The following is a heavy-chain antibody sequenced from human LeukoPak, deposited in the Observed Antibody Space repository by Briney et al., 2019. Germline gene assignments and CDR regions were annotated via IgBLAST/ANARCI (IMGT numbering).Heavy chain of an antibody. J-gene: IGHJ5*02. Sequence: ASVKVSCKASGYTFTSYDINWVRQAPGQGLEWMGWMNTNSGDTGYPQKFQGRFTMTRDTSITTAYMELSSLRSEDTAVYYCARSGFGSGISFDLWGQGTLVTVSS. CDR2: MNTNSGDT. CDR3: ARSGFGSGISFDL. D-gene: IGHD3-10*01. CDR1: GYTFTSYD. V-gene: IGHV1-8*01.